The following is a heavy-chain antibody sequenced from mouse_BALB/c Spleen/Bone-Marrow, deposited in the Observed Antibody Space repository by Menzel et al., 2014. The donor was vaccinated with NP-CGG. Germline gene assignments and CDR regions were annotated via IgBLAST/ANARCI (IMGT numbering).Heavy chain of an antibody. V-gene: IGHV1-4*01. D-gene: IGHD2-1*01. CDR1: GYTFTTYT. CDR2: INPSSGYT. Sequence: VQLHQSGSELARPGASVKLSCTASGYTFTTYTMHWVKQRPGQGLEWIGYINPSSGYTYYNQKFKDKATLTADKSSSAAYLQLSSLTSEDSAVYYCARVYGNFETMHYWRRGTTVTVTS. CDR3: ARVYGNFETMHY. J-gene: IGHJ4*01.